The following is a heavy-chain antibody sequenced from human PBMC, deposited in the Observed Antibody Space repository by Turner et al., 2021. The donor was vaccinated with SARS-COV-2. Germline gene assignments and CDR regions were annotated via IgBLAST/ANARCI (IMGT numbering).Heavy chain of an antibody. J-gene: IGHJ4*02. Sequence: QVHLVESGGGVVQPGMSLRLSCAASGFPFRTYTMHWVRQAPGEGLEWVAHISYDGSSTYYTDSVKGRFTVSRDNSKNTVYLQMNSLTEGDTAVYFCARGDGYFASGSPVDYWGQGTRVTVSS. CDR2: ISYDGSST. V-gene: IGHV3-30*14. D-gene: IGHD3-10*01. CDR1: GFPFRTYT. CDR3: ARGDGYFASGSPVDY.